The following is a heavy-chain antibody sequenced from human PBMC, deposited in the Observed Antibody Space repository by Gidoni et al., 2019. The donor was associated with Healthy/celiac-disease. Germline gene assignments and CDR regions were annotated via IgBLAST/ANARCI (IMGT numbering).Heavy chain of an antibody. CDR2: INHSGST. CDR1: GGSFSGYY. J-gene: IGHJ3*02. V-gene: IGHV4-34*01. Sequence: QVQLQQWGAGLLKPSEPLSLTCAVYGGSFSGYYWSWSRQPPGKGLEWIGEINHSGSTNYNPSLKSRVTISVDTSKNQFSLKLSSVTAADTAVYYCARGRNIWFGEANNAFDIWGQGTMVTVSS. D-gene: IGHD3-10*01. CDR3: ARGRNIWFGEANNAFDI.